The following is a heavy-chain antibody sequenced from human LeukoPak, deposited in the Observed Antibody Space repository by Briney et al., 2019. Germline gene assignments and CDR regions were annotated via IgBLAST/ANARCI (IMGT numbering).Heavy chain of an antibody. CDR3: ATDCSGGSCYTYYYYGMDV. CDR1: GGSISSYY. D-gene: IGHD2-15*01. CDR2: IYYSGST. V-gene: IGHV4-59*01. Sequence: SETLSLTCTVSGGSISSYYWSWIRQPPGEGLEWIGYIYYSGSTNYNPSLKSRVTISVDTSKNQFSLKLSSVTAADTAVYYCATDCSGGSCYTYYYYGMDVWGQGTTVTISS. J-gene: IGHJ6*02.